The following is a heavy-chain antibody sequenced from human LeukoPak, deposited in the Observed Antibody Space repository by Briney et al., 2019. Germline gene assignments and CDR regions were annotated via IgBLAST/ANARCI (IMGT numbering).Heavy chain of an antibody. V-gene: IGHV3-21*01. Sequence: GGSLRLSCAASGFTLSSYSMNWVRQAPGKGLEWVSSISSSSSYRYYADSVKGRFTISRDNAKNSLYLQMNSLRAEDTAVYYCARVSAAGTFGYYYYYMDVWGKGTTVTISS. CDR3: ARVSAAGTFGYYYYYMDV. CDR1: GFTLSSYS. D-gene: IGHD6-13*01. J-gene: IGHJ6*03. CDR2: ISSSSSYR.